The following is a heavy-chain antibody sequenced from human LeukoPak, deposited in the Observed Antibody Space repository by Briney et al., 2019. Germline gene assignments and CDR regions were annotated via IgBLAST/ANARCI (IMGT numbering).Heavy chain of an antibody. CDR2: ISGSGGST. J-gene: IGHJ5*02. CDR1: GFTFSTYG. D-gene: IGHD6-13*01. V-gene: IGHV3-23*01. CDR3: AREFRAAAYWFDP. Sequence: PGGTLRLSCVASGFTFSTYGMSWVRQAPGKGLEWVSAISGSGGSTYYADSVKGRFTISRDNAKNTLYLQMNSLRAEDTAVYYCAREFRAAAYWFDPWGQGTLVTVSS.